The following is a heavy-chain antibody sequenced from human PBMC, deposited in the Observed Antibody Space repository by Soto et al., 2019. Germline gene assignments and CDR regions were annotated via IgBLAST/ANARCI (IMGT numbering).Heavy chain of an antibody. J-gene: IGHJ4*02. CDR2: VSIGGST. CDR1: GFTFSSYA. V-gene: IGHV3-23*01. Sequence: GGSLRLSCAASGFTFSSYAMDWVRQGPGKGLEWVAVVSIGGSTHYADSVRGRFTISRDNSKNTLSLQMNSLTAEDTAVYFCAKRRGAGGHFDYWGQGALVTVSS. CDR3: AKRRGAGGHFDY. D-gene: IGHD2-15*01.